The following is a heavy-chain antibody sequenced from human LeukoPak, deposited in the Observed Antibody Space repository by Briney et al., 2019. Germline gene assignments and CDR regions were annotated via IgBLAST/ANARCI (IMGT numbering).Heavy chain of an antibody. D-gene: IGHD1-26*01. CDR3: STMGTTTY. CDR1: GXTLSNYW. J-gene: IGHJ4*02. CDR2: INSDGSST. Sequence: PGGSLRLSCAASGXTLSNYWMHWVRQAPGKGLVWVSRINSDGSSTSYADSVKGRFTISRDNAKNTLYLQMNSLRAEDTAVYYCSTMGTTTYWGQGTLVTVSS. V-gene: IGHV3-74*01.